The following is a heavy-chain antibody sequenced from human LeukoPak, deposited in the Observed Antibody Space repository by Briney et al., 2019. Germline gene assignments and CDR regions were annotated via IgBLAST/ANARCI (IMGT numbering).Heavy chain of an antibody. CDR3: AKSGLNRFDY. CDR2: IYSGGNT. CDR1: GFTVSSNY. J-gene: IGHJ4*02. Sequence: PGGSLRLSCAASGFTVSSNYMTWVRQAPGKGLEWVSVIYSGGNTYYADSVKGRFTISRDNSKNTLYLQMNSLRAEDAAVYYCAKSGLNRFDYWGQGTLVTVSS. V-gene: IGHV3-53*01. D-gene: IGHD2-15*01.